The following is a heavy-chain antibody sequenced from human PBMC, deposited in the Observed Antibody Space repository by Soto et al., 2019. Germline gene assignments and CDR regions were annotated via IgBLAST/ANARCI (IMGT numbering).Heavy chain of an antibody. CDR2: IYYSGST. CDR1: GGSISSGGYY. D-gene: IGHD3-3*01. J-gene: IGHJ3*02. Sequence: QVQLQESGPGLVKPSQTLSLTCTVSGGSISSGGYYWSWIRQHPGKGLEWIGYIYYSGSTYYNPSRKSRVTLSVDTSKNQFSLKLSSVTAADTAVYYCARDPEKDFWRGDEHNTGGAFDIWGQGTMVTVSS. CDR3: ARDPEKDFWRGDEHNTGGAFDI. V-gene: IGHV4-31*03.